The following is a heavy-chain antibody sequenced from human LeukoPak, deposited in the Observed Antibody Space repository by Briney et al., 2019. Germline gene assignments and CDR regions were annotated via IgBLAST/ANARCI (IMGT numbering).Heavy chain of an antibody. CDR2: IYYTGGT. V-gene: IGHV4-59*08. Sequence: PSETLSLTCTVSGGSIGSNYWTWIRQPPGKGLEYIGYIYYTGGTNYNPSLKSRVTISVDTSKNQFSLKLTSVTAADTAVYFCAKYGNGGWVIANGGKGPLVTVSS. J-gene: IGHJ4*02. D-gene: IGHD6-19*01. CDR1: GGSIGSNY. CDR3: AKYGNGGWVIAN.